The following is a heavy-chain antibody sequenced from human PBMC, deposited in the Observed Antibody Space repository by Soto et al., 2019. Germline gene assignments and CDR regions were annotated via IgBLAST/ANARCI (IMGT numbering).Heavy chain of an antibody. CDR3: GRDKSRGVAVAGTRLYYYGMDV. CDR2: ISSSSSYI. J-gene: IGHJ6*02. CDR1: GFTFSSYS. Sequence: EVQLVESGGGLVKPGGSLRLSCAASGFTFSSYSMNWVRQAPGKGLEWVSSISSSSSYIYYADSVKGRFTISRDNAKNSLYRQMNSLRAEDTGVYYCGRDKSRGVAVAGTRLYYYGMDVWGQGTTVTVSS. D-gene: IGHD6-19*01. V-gene: IGHV3-21*01.